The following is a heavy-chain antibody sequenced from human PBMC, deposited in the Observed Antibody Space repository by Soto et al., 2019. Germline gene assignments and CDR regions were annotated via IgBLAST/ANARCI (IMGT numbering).Heavy chain of an antibody. D-gene: IGHD3-10*01. V-gene: IGHV4-61*01. Sequence: QVQLQESDPGLVKPSETLSLTCTVSGGSVSSGTYYWTWIRQPPGKGLEWIGYIYGTGSTNYNPSLKSRVTISVDTSKNQFSLKLSSVTAAETAVYYCARAYYYGSGRGRSMDVWGQGTTVTV. CDR3: ARAYYYGSGRGRSMDV. CDR1: GGSVSSGTYY. J-gene: IGHJ6*02. CDR2: IYGTGST.